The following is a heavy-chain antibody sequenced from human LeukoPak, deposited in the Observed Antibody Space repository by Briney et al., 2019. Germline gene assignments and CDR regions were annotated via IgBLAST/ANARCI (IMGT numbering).Heavy chain of an antibody. V-gene: IGHV1-18*01. D-gene: IGHD1-7*01. Sequence: GASVTVSCKASGYTFTSYGISWVRQAPGQGLEWMGWSSAYNGNTNYAQKLQGRVTMTTDTYPSTAYMELRSLRSDDTAVYYCERVVSDWNYPYQWFDPWGQGTLVTVSS. J-gene: IGHJ5*02. CDR1: GYTFTSYG. CDR2: SSAYNGNT. CDR3: ERVVSDWNYPYQWFDP.